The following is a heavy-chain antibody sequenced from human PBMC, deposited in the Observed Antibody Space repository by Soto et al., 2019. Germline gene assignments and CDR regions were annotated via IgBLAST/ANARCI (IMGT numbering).Heavy chain of an antibody. CDR1: RFTFNTYA. D-gene: IGHD1-26*01. V-gene: IGHV3-23*01. J-gene: IGHJ4*02. CDR2: ISSSGADT. Sequence: QTGGSLRLSCAASRFTFNTYAMSWVRQAPGKGLEWVSGISSSGADTYYAASVKGRFTISRDNSKNTLYLQTNSLRAEDTAVYYCAKADGGINTHLDSWGQGTLVTVSS. CDR3: AKADGGINTHLDS.